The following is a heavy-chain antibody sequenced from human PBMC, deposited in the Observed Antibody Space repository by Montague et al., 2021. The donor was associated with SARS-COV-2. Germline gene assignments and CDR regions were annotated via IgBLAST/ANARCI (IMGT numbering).Heavy chain of an antibody. CDR3: ARGGALIRGDNNWFDP. J-gene: IGHJ5*02. Sequence: FRSLSWAASGFTFSDYYLTWIRQAPGKGLEWVSYISGSSSYISYVDSVKGRFTISRDNAKNSLYLQMNSLRAEDTAVYYCARGGALIRGDNNWFDPWGQGTLVTVSS. CDR1: GFTFSDYY. V-gene: IGHV3-11*06. CDR2: ISGSSSYI. D-gene: IGHD3-10*01.